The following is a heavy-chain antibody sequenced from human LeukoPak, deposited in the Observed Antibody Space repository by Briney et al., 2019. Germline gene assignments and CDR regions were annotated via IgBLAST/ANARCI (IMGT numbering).Heavy chain of an antibody. CDR1: GYIFSSYW. CDR3: ARLRQRRPYYFDY. CDR2: IYPGDSDT. V-gene: IGHV5-51*01. D-gene: IGHD1-1*01. J-gene: IGHJ4*02. Sequence: GESLKISWKGSGYIFSSYWSVWVRQMPREGLGWVGIIYPGDSDTRYTPSFQGQVTISADKSISTAYLQWSSLKASDTAMYYCARLRQRRPYYFDYWGQGTLVTVSS.